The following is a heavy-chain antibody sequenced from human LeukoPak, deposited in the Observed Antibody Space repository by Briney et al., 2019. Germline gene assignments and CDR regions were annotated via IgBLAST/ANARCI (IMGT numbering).Heavy chain of an antibody. CDR1: GFTFDDYG. CDR2: INWNGGST. Sequence: PGGSLRLSCAASGFTFDDYGMSWVRQAPGKGLEWVSGINWNGGSTGYADSVKGRFTISRDNAKNSLYLQMNSLRAEDTALYYCAREGGIAAAVVYYYFDYWGQGTLVTVSS. V-gene: IGHV3-20*04. D-gene: IGHD6-13*01. CDR3: AREGGIAAAVVYYYFDY. J-gene: IGHJ4*02.